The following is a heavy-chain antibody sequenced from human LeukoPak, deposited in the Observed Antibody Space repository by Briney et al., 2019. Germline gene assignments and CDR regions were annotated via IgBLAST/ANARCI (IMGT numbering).Heavy chain of an antibody. CDR2: IYCDDDK. CDR3: AHFPTMMRGVIANIYFDH. J-gene: IGHJ4*02. D-gene: IGHD3-10*01. Sequence: SGPTLVKPTQTLPLTCAFSGFSLNTVGVGVAWIRQPPGKALEWLALIYCDDDKRYNPSLKSRLTITKDTSGNQVVLTLTNVDPVDTATYYCAHFPTMMRGVIANIYFDHWGQGTLVAVSS. CDR1: GFSLNTVGVG. V-gene: IGHV2-5*02.